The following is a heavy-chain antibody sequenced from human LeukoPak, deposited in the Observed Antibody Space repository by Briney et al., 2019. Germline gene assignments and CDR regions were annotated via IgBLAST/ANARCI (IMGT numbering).Heavy chain of an antibody. Sequence: ASVKVSFKASGYTFTSYYMHWLRQAPGQGLAWMGIINPSGGSTSYAQKFQGRVTMNRDTSTSTVYMELSSLRSEDTAVYYCARDDSSSSWSVSNWYFDLWGRGTLVTVSS. CDR2: INPSGGST. CDR3: ARDDSSSSWSVSNWYFDL. J-gene: IGHJ2*01. V-gene: IGHV1-46*03. CDR1: GYTFTSYY. D-gene: IGHD6-13*01.